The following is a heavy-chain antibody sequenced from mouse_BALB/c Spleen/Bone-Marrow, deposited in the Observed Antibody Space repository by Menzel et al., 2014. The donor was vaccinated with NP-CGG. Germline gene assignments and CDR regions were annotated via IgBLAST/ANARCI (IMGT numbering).Heavy chain of an antibody. V-gene: IGHV1S81*02. CDR1: GYTFTSYY. Sequence: VQLQESGAELVKPGASVKLPCKASGYTFTSYYMYWVKQRPGQGLEWIGEINPSNGGTNFNEKFKSKATLTVDKSSSTAYMQLSSLTSEDSAVYYCTRGGWLAMDYWGQGTSVTVSS. J-gene: IGHJ4*01. D-gene: IGHD2-3*01. CDR3: TRGGWLAMDY. CDR2: INPSNGGT.